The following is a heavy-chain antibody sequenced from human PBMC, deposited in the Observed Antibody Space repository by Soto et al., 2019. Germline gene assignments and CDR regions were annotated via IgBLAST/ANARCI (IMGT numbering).Heavy chain of an antibody. CDR1: GYSFTTHA. J-gene: IGHJ6*02. V-gene: IGHV1-3*04. CDR2: INTGNGNT. CDR3: ARGEQLYHYYYGMDV. Sequence: ASVKVSCKASGYSFTTHAMIWVRQAPGQRPEWMGWINTGNGNTRYSPKFQGRVNITRDTSASTAYMELSSLKSEDTAVYYCARGEQLYHYYYGMDVWGQGSTVTVSS.